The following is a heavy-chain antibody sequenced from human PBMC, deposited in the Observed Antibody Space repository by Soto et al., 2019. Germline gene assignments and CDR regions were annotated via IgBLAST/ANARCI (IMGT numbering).Heavy chain of an antibody. CDR1: GYSFTTHA. J-gene: IGHJ6*02. V-gene: IGHV1-3*04. CDR2: INTGNGNT. CDR3: ARGEQLYHYYYGMDV. Sequence: ASVKVSCKASGYSFTTHAMIWVRQAPGQRPEWMGWINTGNGNTRYSPKFQGRVNITRDTSASTAYMELSSLKSEDTAVYYCARGEQLYHYYYGMDVWGQGSTVTVSS.